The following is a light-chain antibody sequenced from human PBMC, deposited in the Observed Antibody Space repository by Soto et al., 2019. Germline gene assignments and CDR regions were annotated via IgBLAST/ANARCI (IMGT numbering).Light chain of an antibody. CDR2: GTS. Sequence: EIVMTQSPVALSVSPGESAALSCRASQSVGRNFAWYQQRPGQAPRVLIYGTSTRATGVPARFSGSGSGTDFPLTIRSLQSEDFAVYYCQQYNKWPYTFGQGTRLEIK. J-gene: IGKJ2*01. CDR1: QSVGRN. V-gene: IGKV3-15*01. CDR3: QQYNKWPYT.